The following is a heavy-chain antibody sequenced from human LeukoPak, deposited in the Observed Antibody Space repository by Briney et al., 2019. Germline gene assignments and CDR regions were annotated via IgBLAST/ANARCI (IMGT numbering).Heavy chain of an antibody. V-gene: IGHV3-20*01. CDR2: INWNGRSI. CDR1: GFIFDDYG. D-gene: IGHD3-10*01. CDR3: ARDGRHYYSSGSYYLDWFDP. J-gene: IGHJ5*02. Sequence: GGSLRLSCAASGFIFDDYGMSWVRHVPGKGLEWVSGINWNGRSIGYADSVKGRFTISRDNAKKSLYLQMNNLRAEDTAFSHCARDGRHYYSSGSYYLDWFDPWGQGTLVTVSS.